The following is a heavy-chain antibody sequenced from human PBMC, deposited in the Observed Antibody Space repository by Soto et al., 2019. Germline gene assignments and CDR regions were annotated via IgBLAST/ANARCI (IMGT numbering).Heavy chain of an antibody. D-gene: IGHD4-4*01. CDR1: GFTFSSYA. V-gene: IGHV3-64D*08. CDR3: VKAFSQYYYYGMDV. CDR2: ISSNGGST. J-gene: IGHJ6*01. Sequence: GGALRLSCSASGFTFSSYAIHWVRQAPGEGLEYVSAISSNGGSTYYADSVKGRFTISRDNSKNTLYLQMSSLRAEDTAVYYCVKAFSQYYYYGMDVWGQGTTVTVSS.